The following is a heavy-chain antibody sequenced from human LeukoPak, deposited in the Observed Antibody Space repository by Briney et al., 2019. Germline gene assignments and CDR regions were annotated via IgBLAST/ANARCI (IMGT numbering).Heavy chain of an antibody. CDR3: ARVSGYYYYFDY. J-gene: IGHJ4*02. D-gene: IGHD3-22*01. Sequence: ASVKVSRXASGYTFTGYYMHWVRQAPGQGLEWMGRINPNSGGTNYAQKFQGRVTMTRDTSISTAYMELSRLRSDDTAVYYCARVSGYYYYFDYWGPGTLVTVSS. CDR1: GYTFTGYY. CDR2: INPNSGGT. V-gene: IGHV1-2*06.